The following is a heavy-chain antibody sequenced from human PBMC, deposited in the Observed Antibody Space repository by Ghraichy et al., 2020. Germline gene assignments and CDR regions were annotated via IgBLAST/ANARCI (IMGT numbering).Heavy chain of an antibody. J-gene: IGHJ3*02. CDR1: GGSISSYY. V-gene: IGHV4-59*01. CDR3: ARRPHYPPTPDDAFDI. Sequence: SCTVSGGSISSYYWSWIRQPPGKGLEWIGYIYYSGSTNYNPSLKSRVTISVDTSKNQFSLKLSSVTAADTAVYYCARRPHYPPTPDDAFDIWGQGTMVTVSS. CDR2: IYYSGST. D-gene: IGHD3-10*01.